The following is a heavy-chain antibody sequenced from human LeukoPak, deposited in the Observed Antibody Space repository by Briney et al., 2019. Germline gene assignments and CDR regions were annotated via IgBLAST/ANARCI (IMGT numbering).Heavy chain of an antibody. CDR2: ISSNGGST. D-gene: IGHD6-19*01. Sequence: GGSLRLSCSASGFTFSSYAMHWVRQAPGKGLEYVSAISSNGGSTYYADSVKGRFTISRDNSKNTLYLQMSSLRAEDTAVYYCVHGYSSGWYWFDPRGQGTLVTVSS. V-gene: IGHV3-64D*09. CDR3: VHGYSSGWYWFDP. CDR1: GFTFSSYA. J-gene: IGHJ5*02.